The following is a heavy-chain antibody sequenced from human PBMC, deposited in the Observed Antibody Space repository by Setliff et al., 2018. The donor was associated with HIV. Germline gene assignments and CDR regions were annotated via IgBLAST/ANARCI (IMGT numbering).Heavy chain of an antibody. Sequence: GESLKISCKGSGYSFTSYWIAWLRQMPGRGLEWMGIIYPGDSDTRYSPSFQGQVTISADKSISTAYLQWSSLKASDTAMYYCARHGQYGSGSYYNRPFDFWGQGTLVTVSS. CDR3: ARHGQYGSGSYYNRPFDF. V-gene: IGHV5-51*01. J-gene: IGHJ4*02. D-gene: IGHD3-10*01. CDR2: IYPGDSDT. CDR1: GYSFTSYW.